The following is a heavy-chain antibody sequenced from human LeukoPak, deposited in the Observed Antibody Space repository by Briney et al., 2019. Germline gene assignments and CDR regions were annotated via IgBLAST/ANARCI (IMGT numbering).Heavy chain of an antibody. CDR3: ARQGTRSTFIEWELPGDWFDP. CDR1: GYSISSGYY. J-gene: IGHJ5*02. V-gene: IGHV4-38-2*01. Sequence: SETLSLTCAVSGYSISSGYYCGWIRQPPGKGLEWIGSIYHSGSTYYNPSLKSRVTISVDTSKNQFSLKLSSVTAADTAVYYCARQGTRSTFIEWELPGDWFDPWGQGTLVTVSS. D-gene: IGHD1-26*01. CDR2: IYHSGST.